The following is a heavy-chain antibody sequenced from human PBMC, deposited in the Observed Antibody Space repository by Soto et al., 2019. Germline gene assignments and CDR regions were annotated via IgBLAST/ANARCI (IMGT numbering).Heavy chain of an antibody. D-gene: IGHD6-13*01. V-gene: IGHV4-4*07. Sequence: SETLSLTSIVSGGSISEKYWNWVRQPPGKGLEWIGLIFANGHTDYNPSLESRVTMSVDASKNQFSLRLTSMTAADTAVYYCVASLAASGFNWLDPWGRGTLVTVS. CDR1: GGSISEKY. J-gene: IGHJ5*02. CDR3: VASLAASGFNWLDP. CDR2: IFANGHT.